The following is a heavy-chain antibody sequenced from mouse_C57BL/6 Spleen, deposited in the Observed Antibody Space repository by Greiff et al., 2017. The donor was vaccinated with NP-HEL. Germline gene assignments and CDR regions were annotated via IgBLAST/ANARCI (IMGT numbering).Heavy chain of an antibody. D-gene: IGHD1-1*01. CDR3: TGYYGSSHWYFDV. CDR1: GFTFSSYA. J-gene: IGHJ1*03. V-gene: IGHV5-9-1*02. Sequence: EVQVVESGEGLVKPGGSLNLSCAASGFTFSSYAMSWVRQTPAKRLEWVAYISSGGDYIYYADTVKGRFTISRDNARNTLYLQMSSLKSEDTAMYYCTGYYGSSHWYFDVWGTGTTVTVSS. CDR2: ISSGGDYI.